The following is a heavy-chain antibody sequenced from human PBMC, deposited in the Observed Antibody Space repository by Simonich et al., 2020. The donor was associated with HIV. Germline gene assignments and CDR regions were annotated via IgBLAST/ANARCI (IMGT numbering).Heavy chain of an antibody. CDR1: GGSFSGYY. Sequence: QVQLQQWGAGLLKPSETLSLTCAVYGGSFSGYYWSWIRQPPGKGLEWIGEINHSGGTNYNQSRKSRVTISVDTSKNQFSLKLSSVTAADTAVYYCARERAAVVRRVGAFDIWGQGTMVTVSS. CDR3: ARERAAVVRRVGAFDI. V-gene: IGHV4-34*01. J-gene: IGHJ3*02. CDR2: INHSGGT. D-gene: IGHD6-19*01.